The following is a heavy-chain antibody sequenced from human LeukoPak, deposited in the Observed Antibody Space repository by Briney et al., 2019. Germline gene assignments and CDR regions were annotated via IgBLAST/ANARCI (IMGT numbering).Heavy chain of an antibody. CDR1: GFTFSSYA. Sequence: GGSLRLSCAASGFTFSSYAMTWVRQAPGKGLEWVSAISGSGGSIYYADSVKGRFTISRDNSKSTLYLQMNSLRAEDTAVYYCAKLPGNHYFDYWGQGTLVTVSS. J-gene: IGHJ4*02. V-gene: IGHV3-23*01. CDR3: AKLPGNHYFDY. CDR2: ISGSGGSI. D-gene: IGHD1-14*01.